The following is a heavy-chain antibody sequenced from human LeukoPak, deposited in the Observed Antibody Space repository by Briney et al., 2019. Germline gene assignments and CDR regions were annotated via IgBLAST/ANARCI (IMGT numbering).Heavy chain of an antibody. Sequence: PSETLSLTCTVTGGSISSSDYYWGWIRQPPGKGLEWIGSIFYTGSTYYNPSLKSRVTISVDTSKNQFSLQLTSVTAADTAVYYCARLPGGLGYCSSTSCHGAFDIWGQGTMVTVSS. D-gene: IGHD2-2*01. J-gene: IGHJ3*02. CDR2: IFYTGST. V-gene: IGHV4-39*01. CDR3: ARLPGGLGYCSSTSCHGAFDI. CDR1: GGSISSSDYY.